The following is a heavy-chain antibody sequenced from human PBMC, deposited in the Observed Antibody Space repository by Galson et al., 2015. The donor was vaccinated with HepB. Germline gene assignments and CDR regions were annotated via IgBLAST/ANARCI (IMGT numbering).Heavy chain of an antibody. CDR3: ARGALVVVVGGTQNNWFDS. CDR2: ISPYKRDT. CDR1: GYTFSSFS. Sequence: SVKVSCKASGYTFSSFSITWVRQAPGQGLEWMGWISPYKRDTDYAQKFQGRVTMTTDTSTCTAYMELRSLRSDDTAVYFCARGALVVVVGGTQNNWFDSWGQGTLVTVSS. J-gene: IGHJ5*01. D-gene: IGHD2-15*01. V-gene: IGHV1-18*01.